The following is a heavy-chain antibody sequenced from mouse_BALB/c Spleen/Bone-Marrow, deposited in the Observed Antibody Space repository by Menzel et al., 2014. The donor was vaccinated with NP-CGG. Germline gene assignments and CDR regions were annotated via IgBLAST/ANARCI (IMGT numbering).Heavy chain of an antibody. J-gene: IGHJ3*01. CDR2: IWRGGST. D-gene: IGHD2-14*01. CDR3: AKNGGYDGWFAY. Sequence: QVQLQQPGPSLVQPSQSLSITCTVSGFSLTSYGVHWVRQSPGKGLEWLGVIWRGGSTDYNAAFMSRLSITKDNSKSQVFFKMNGLQADDTAIYYCAKNGGYDGWFAYWGQGTLVTVSA. CDR1: GFSLTSYG. V-gene: IGHV2-5-1*01.